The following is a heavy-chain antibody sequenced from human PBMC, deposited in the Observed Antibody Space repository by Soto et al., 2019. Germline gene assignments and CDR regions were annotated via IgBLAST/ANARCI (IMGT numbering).Heavy chain of an antibody. CDR2: INPYNGNT. CDR3: ARDWLGIDY. D-gene: IGHD3-10*01. CDR1: GYTFTSYG. V-gene: IGHV1-18*01. J-gene: IGHJ4*02. Sequence: QVQLVQSGAEVKKPGASVKVSCKASGYTFTSYGISWVRQAPGQGLEWMGWINPYNGNTNYAQKLQGRVTMTTDTSTKTAYMKLRSLRSADTAVYYCARDWLGIDYWGQGTLVTVSS.